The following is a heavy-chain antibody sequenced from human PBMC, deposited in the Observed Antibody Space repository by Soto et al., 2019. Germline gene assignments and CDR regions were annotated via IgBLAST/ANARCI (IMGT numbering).Heavy chain of an antibody. CDR1: VFTFSDYY. CDR3: ARAGGSGWSLDF. D-gene: IGHD6-19*01. CDR2: IGSSGSTI. J-gene: IGHJ4*02. V-gene: IGHV3-11*01. Sequence: QVYLVESGGGLVKPGGSLRLSCEASVFTFSDYYMTWIRQAPGKGLEWVARIGSSGSTINHADSVKGRFTISRDNAKNSLYLQMNSLRDDDTAVYYCARAGGSGWSLDFWGQGTLVTVSS.